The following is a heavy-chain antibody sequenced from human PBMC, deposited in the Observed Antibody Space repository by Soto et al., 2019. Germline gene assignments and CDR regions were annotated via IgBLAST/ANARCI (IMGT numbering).Heavy chain of an antibody. V-gene: IGHV3-33*01. Sequence: QVQLVESGGGVVRPGRSLRLSCAATGFSFSTHGMHWVRQAPGKGLEWVAVIVNDGSEQDYSDSVKGRFTISRDNSKNTLYLQMNNLRAEDQAVYYCARDDNYADNGRDHWGQGILVTVSS. J-gene: IGHJ4*02. CDR1: GFSFSTHG. CDR3: ARDDNYADNGRDH. D-gene: IGHD4-17*01. CDR2: IVNDGSEQ.